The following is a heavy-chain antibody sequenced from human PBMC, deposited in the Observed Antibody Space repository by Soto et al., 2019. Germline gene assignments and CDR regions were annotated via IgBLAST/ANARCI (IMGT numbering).Heavy chain of an antibody. D-gene: IGHD3-22*01. J-gene: IGHJ4*01. Sequence: GGSLRLSWAVAWFTCTNLCVNWVRQDPGTGLEWVGRIKSKTDGGTTDYAEPVKGRFAISRDDSNNMVYLQMNSLKIEDTAVYYCTTDSYSTIIIVRFDYWGHGTLVTVSS. CDR3: TTDSYSTIIIVRFDY. V-gene: IGHV3-15*07. CDR2: IKSKTDGGTT. CDR1: WFTCTNLC.